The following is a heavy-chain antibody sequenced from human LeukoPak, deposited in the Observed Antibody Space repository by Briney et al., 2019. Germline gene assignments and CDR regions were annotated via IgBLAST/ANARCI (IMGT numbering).Heavy chain of an antibody. CDR3: AKPPAPYCSSTSCKSRDWFDP. Sequence: PGGSLRLSCAVSGFTFSSYGMHWVRQAPGKGLEWVAVISYDGSNKYYADSVKGRFTISRDNSKNTLYLQMNSLRAEDTAVYYCAKPPAPYCSSTSCKSRDWFDPWGQGTLVTVSS. CDR1: GFTFSSYG. D-gene: IGHD2-2*01. V-gene: IGHV3-30*18. J-gene: IGHJ5*02. CDR2: ISYDGSNK.